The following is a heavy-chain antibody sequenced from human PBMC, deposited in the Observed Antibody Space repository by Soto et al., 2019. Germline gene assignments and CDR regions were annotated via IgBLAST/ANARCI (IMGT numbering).Heavy chain of an antibody. Sequence: LSLTCGVSGGSISSSNWWNWVRQPPGKGLEWIGEIYPSGSTNYNPSLKSRVTISLDKSTNQFSLKLTSVTAADTAVYYCARDGGHGDYDYWGQGTLVTVSS. CDR3: ARDGGHGDYDY. D-gene: IGHD3-16*01. CDR2: IYPSGST. CDR1: GGSISSSNW. V-gene: IGHV4-4*02. J-gene: IGHJ4*02.